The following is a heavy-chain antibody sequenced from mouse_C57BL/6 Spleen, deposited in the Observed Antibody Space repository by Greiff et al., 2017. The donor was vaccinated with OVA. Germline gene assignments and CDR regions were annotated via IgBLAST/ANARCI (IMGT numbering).Heavy chain of an antibody. V-gene: IGHV5-4*01. J-gene: IGHJ2*01. Sequence: EVQVVESGGGLVQPGGSLKLSCAASGFTFSSYAMSWVRQTPEKRLEWVATISDGGSYTYYPDNVKGRFTISSDNAKNNLYLQMSHLKSEDTAMYYGARVVSGTCYCDYWGQGTTLTVSS. CDR1: GFTFSSYA. CDR3: ARVVSGTCYCDY. D-gene: IGHD4-1*01. CDR2: ISDGGSYT.